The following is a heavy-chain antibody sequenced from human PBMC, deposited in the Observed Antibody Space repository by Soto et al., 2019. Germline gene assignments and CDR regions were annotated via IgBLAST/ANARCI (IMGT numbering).Heavy chain of an antibody. D-gene: IGHD2-2*01. Sequence: QVQLQQWGAGLLKPSETLSLTCAVYGGSFSGYYWSWIRQPPGKGLEWIGEINHSGSTNYNPSLIGRVTRPVDTSKNQFSLKLSSVTAADTAVYYCARGGTSRTMRKNWYFDLWGRGTLVTVSS. CDR3: ARGGTSRTMRKNWYFDL. J-gene: IGHJ2*01. V-gene: IGHV4-34*01. CDR1: GGSFSGYY. CDR2: INHSGST.